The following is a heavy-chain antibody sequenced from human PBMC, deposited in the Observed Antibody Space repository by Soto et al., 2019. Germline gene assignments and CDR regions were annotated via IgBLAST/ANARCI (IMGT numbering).Heavy chain of an antibody. V-gene: IGHV3-30*18. D-gene: IGHD6-13*01. J-gene: IGHJ5*02. CDR1: GFTFSSYG. Sequence: GGSLRLSCAASGFTFSSYGMHWVRQAPGKGLEWVAVISYDGSNKYYADSVKGRFTISRDNSKNTLYLQMNSLRAEDTAVYYCAKDGEGWPLAAADRNWFDPWGQGTLVTVSS. CDR2: ISYDGSNK. CDR3: AKDGEGWPLAAADRNWFDP.